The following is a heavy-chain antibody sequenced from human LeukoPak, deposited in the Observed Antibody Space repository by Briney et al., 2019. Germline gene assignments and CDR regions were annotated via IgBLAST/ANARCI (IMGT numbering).Heavy chain of an antibody. V-gene: IGHV3-7*01. D-gene: IGHD3-16*01. CDR1: GFSFTAYA. CDR2: IHDDGRVT. J-gene: IGHJ4*02. Sequence: GGSLRLSCAASGFSFTAYAMSWFRQTPGKGLEWVANIHDDGRVTNYVDSVKGRFTISRDNARNSVYLQMNSLRVEDTSLYYCARGRGWVDHWGQGTLVTVSS. CDR3: ARGRGWVDH.